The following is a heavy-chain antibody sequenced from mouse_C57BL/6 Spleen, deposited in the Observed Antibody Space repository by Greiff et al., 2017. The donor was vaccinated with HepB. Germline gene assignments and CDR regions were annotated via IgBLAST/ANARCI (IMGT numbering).Heavy chain of an antibody. CDR2: INPGSGGT. J-gene: IGHJ2*01. CDR1: GYAFTNYL. Sequence: VQLQQSGAELVRPGTSVKVSCKASGYAFTNYLIEWVKQRPGQGLEWIGVINPGSGGTNYNEKFKGKATLTADKSSRTAYMQLSSLTSEDSAVYFCARSGAGKDYWGQGTTLTVSS. V-gene: IGHV1-54*01. D-gene: IGHD3-3*01. CDR3: ARSGAGKDY.